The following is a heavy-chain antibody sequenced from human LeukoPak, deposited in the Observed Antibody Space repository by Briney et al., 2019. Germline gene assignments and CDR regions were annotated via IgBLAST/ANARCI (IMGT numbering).Heavy chain of an antibody. V-gene: IGHV5-51*01. Sequence: GESLKISCKGSGYNFNTYWIAWVRQMPGKGLEWMGIINPGDSDTRYSASFQGQVTISADKSINTAYLQWSSLKASDTAMYYCARLYSSSSEFDYWGRGTLVPVSS. CDR2: INPGDSDT. J-gene: IGHJ4*02. D-gene: IGHD6-6*01. CDR1: GYNFNTYW. CDR3: ARLYSSSSEFDY.